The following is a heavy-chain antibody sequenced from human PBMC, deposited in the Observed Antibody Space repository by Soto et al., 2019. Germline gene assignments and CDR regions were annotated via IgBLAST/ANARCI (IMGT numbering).Heavy chain of an antibody. Sequence: SETLSLTCTVSGGSISSGGYYWSWIRQHPGKGLEWIGYIYYSGSTYYNPSLKSRVTISVDTSKNQFSLKLSSVTAADTAVYYCARGFSAYYDSSGYYYDSYYFDYRGQGTLVTVSS. J-gene: IGHJ4*02. CDR2: IYYSGST. V-gene: IGHV4-31*03. D-gene: IGHD3-22*01. CDR1: GGSISSGGYY. CDR3: ARGFSAYYDSSGYYYDSYYFDY.